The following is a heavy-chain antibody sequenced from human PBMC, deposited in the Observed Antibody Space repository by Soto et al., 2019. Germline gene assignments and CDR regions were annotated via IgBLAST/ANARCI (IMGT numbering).Heavy chain of an antibody. D-gene: IGHD3-3*01. J-gene: IGHJ4*02. V-gene: IGHV3-21*01. CDR3: ARDGGDLFYDFWSGPGRPFDY. CDR1: GFTFSSYS. CDR2: TSSSSSYI. Sequence: AGGSLRLSCAASGFTFSSYSMNWVRQAPGKGLEWVSSTSSSSSYIYYADSVKGRFTISRDNAKNSLYLQMNSLRAEDTAVYYCARDGGDLFYDFWSGPGRPFDYWGQGTLVTVSS.